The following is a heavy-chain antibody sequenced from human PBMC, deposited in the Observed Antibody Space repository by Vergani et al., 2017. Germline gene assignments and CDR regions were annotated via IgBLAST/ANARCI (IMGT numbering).Heavy chain of an antibody. CDR1: GYSFTNYW. CDR2: IHPADSAT. Sequence: EVQLVQSGAEVKKPGESLKISCQISGYSFTNYWIGWVCQMPGKSLEWMGSIHPADSATRYSPSFQGQVTISVDKSISTAYLQRSSLRASDSAMYYCARLYGRDSIRSKYFDYWVQGTLVTVSS. D-gene: IGHD3-22*01. CDR3: ARLYGRDSIRSKYFDY. J-gene: IGHJ4*02. V-gene: IGHV5-51*01.